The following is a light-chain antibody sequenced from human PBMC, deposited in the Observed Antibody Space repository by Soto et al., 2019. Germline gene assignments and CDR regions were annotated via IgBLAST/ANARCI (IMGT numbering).Light chain of an antibody. Sequence: EIVLTQSPGTLSLSPGERATLSCRASQSVRSRHFAWYHQKPGQAPRLLIFAASGRPTGIPDMFSGSGSGTDFTLTISRLEPEDFAVYYCQQYDSSPYTFGQGTKLEIK. CDR1: QSVRSRH. CDR2: AAS. V-gene: IGKV3-20*01. J-gene: IGKJ2*01. CDR3: QQYDSSPYT.